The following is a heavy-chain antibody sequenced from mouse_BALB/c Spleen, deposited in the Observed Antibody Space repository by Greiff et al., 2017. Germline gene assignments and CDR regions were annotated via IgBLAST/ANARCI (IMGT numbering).Heavy chain of an antibody. V-gene: IGHV1S81*02. CDR2: INPSNGRT. CDR3: ARSGGLAWFAY. J-gene: IGHJ3*01. D-gene: IGHD3-2*02. Sequence: QVQLQQPGAELVKPGASVKLSCKASGYTFTSYWMHWVKQRPGQGLEWIGEINPSNGRTNYNEKFKSKATLTVDKSSSTAYMQLSSLTSEDSAVYYCARSGGLAWFAYWGQGTLVTVS. CDR1: GYTFTSYW.